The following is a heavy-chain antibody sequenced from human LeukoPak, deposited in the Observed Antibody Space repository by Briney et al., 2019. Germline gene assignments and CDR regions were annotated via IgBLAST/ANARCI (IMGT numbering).Heavy chain of an antibody. J-gene: IGHJ4*02. CDR2: INHSGST. Sequence: SETLSLTCAVYGGSFSGYYWNWIRQPPGKGLEWIGEINHSGSTNYNPSLKSRVTISVDTSKNQFSLKLSSVTAADTAVFYCARGTIFGVARRPLDYWGQGTLVTVSS. D-gene: IGHD3-3*01. CDR1: GGSFSGYY. CDR3: ARGTIFGVARRPLDY. V-gene: IGHV4-34*01.